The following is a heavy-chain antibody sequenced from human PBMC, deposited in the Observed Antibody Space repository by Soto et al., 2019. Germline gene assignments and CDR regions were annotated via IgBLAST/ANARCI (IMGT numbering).Heavy chain of an antibody. D-gene: IGHD6-19*01. J-gene: IGHJ4*02. V-gene: IGHV4-38-2*01. CDR2: IYHGGST. Sequence: PSETLSLTCAVYGGSFSCYYWVWFRQPRGKWLEWIGTIYHGGSTFYNPSLKSRVTISVDTSKNQFSLKLSSVTAADTAMYYCARVDRSGWTPNFFDYWGQGTRVTVSS. CDR1: GGSFSCYY. CDR3: ARVDRSGWTPNFFDY.